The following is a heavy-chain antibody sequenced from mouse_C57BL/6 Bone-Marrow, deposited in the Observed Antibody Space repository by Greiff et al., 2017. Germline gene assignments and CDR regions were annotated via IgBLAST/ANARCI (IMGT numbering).Heavy chain of an antibody. CDR3: AGVIYYDYEGAY. Sequence: EVKLLESGPELVKPGASVKISCKASGYSFTGYYMNWVKQSPEKSLEWIGEINPSTGGTTYNQKFKAKATLTVDKSSSTAYMQLKSLTSEDSAVYYGAGVIYYDYEGAYWGQGTLVTVSA. D-gene: IGHD2-4*01. CDR2: INPSTGGT. J-gene: IGHJ3*01. V-gene: IGHV1-42*01. CDR1: GYSFTGYY.